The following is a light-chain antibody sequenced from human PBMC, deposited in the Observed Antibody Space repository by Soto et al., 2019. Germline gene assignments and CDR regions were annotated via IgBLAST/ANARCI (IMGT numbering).Light chain of an antibody. Sequence: QSVLTQPASVSGSPGQSITISCTGTSSDVGTYNYVSWYQHHPGKAPKLIIYEVSNRPSGVSNRFSGSKSGYTASLTISGLQAEDEADYFCCSYSGSFTYVFGTGTKVTVL. CDR1: SSDVGTYNY. CDR3: CSYSGSFTYV. J-gene: IGLJ1*01. V-gene: IGLV2-23*02. CDR2: EVS.